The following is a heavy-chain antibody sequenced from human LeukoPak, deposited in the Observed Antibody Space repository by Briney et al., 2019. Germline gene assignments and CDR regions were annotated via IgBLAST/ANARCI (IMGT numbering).Heavy chain of an antibody. J-gene: IGHJ4*02. CDR1: GGSFSGYY. CDR2: INHSGST. Sequence: SETLSLTCAVYGGSFSGYYWSWIRQPPGKGLEWIGEINHSGSTNYNPSLKSRVTISVDTSKNQFSLKLGSVTAADTAVYYCARIQQQLSTQLDYWGQGTLVTVSS. D-gene: IGHD6-13*01. CDR3: ARIQQQLSTQLDY. V-gene: IGHV4-34*01.